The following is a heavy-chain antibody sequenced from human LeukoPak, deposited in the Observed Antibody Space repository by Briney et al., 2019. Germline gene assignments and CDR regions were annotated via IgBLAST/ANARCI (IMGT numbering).Heavy chain of an antibody. V-gene: IGHV1-18*01. J-gene: IGHJ4*02. D-gene: IGHD2-2*01. CDR2: VSAYNGNT. Sequence: GASVKVSCKASGYTFTSYGISWVRQAPGQGLEWMGWVSAYNGNTNYAQKPQGRVTMTTDTSTSTAYMELRSLRSDDTAVYYCARDDIVVVPPAMDYWGQGTLVTVSS. CDR3: ARDDIVVVPPAMDY. CDR1: GYTFTSYG.